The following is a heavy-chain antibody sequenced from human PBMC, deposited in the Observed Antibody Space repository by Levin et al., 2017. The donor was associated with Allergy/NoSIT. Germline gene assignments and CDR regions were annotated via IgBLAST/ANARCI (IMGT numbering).Heavy chain of an antibody. D-gene: IGHD6-19*01. CDR1: GGSISSSTSF. CDR3: ARLGASGWYVDY. Sequence: SQTLSLTCTVSGGSISSSTSFWGWIRQPPGKGLEWIGSIFYSGSTYYNPSLKSRATISVDTNQFFLKLSSVTAADTAVYYCARLGASGWYVDYWGQGTLVTVSS. J-gene: IGHJ4*02. V-gene: IGHV4-39*01. CDR2: IFYSGST.